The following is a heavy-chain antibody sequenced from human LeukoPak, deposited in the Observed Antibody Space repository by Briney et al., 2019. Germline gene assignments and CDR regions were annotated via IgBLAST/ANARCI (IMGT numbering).Heavy chain of an antibody. CDR1: GYTFTSYD. D-gene: IGHD2-15*01. CDR3: ARGRYCSGGSCYHENWFDP. V-gene: IGHV1-8*01. Sequence: GASVKVSCKASGYTFTSYDINWVRQAIGQGLEWMGWMNPNSGNTGYAQKFQGRVTMTRNTSISTAYMELSSLRSEDTAVYYCARGRYCSGGSCYHENWFDPWGQGTLVTVSS. J-gene: IGHJ5*02. CDR2: MNPNSGNT.